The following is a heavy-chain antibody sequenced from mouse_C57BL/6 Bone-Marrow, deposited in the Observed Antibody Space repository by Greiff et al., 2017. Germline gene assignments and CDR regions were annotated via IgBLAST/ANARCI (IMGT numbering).Heavy chain of an antibody. CDR3: ARGGVYDGYYFY. Sequence: QVHVKQSGAELVKPGASVKMSCKASGYTFTSYWITWVKQRPGQGLEWIGDIYPGSGSTNYNEKFKSKATLTVDTSSSTAYMQLSSLTSEDSAVYYCARGGVYDGYYFYWGQGTTLTVSS. CDR2: IYPGSGST. V-gene: IGHV1-55*01. D-gene: IGHD2-3*01. CDR1: GYTFTSYW. J-gene: IGHJ2*01.